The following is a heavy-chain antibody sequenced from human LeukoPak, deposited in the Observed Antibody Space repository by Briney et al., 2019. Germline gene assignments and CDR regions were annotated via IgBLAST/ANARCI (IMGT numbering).Heavy chain of an antibody. CDR1: GFTFSSYA. J-gene: IGHJ4*02. D-gene: IGHD1-26*01. Sequence: GGSLRLSCAASGFTFSSYAMSWVRQAPGKGPEWVSAISGSGGSTYYADSVKGRFTISRDNSKNTLYLQMNSLRAEDTAVYYCAKDIGSGSTLDYWGQGTLVTVSS. CDR3: AKDIGSGSTLDY. V-gene: IGHV3-23*01. CDR2: ISGSGGST.